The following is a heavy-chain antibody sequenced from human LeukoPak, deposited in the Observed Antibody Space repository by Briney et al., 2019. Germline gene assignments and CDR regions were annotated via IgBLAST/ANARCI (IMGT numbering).Heavy chain of an antibody. J-gene: IGHJ5*01. Sequence: ASVKVSCKATSRISWVRQAPGQGLEWTGWIGTYGGDTYYAQKFQGRITVTTDTSTSTVYMELRNLRSDDTAVYHCARDLWNFYDDSGYDRDFDSWGQGTLVTVSS. CDR3: ARDLWNFYDDSGYDRDFDS. V-gene: IGHV1-18*01. CDR2: IGTYGGDT. CDR1: TSR. D-gene: IGHD3-22*01.